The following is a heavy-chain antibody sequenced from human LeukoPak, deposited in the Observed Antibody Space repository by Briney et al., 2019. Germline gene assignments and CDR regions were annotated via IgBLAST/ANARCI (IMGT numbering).Heavy chain of an antibody. J-gene: IGHJ3*02. Sequence: GGSLRLSCAASGFTFSSYGMHWVRQAPCKGLEWVAVISYDGSNKYYADSVKGRFTISRDNSKNTLYLQMNSLRADDTAVYYCAKSLLTTATGTGRAFDIWGQGTMVTVSS. D-gene: IGHD1-1*01. CDR2: ISYDGSNK. CDR3: AKSLLTTATGTGRAFDI. CDR1: GFTFSSYG. V-gene: IGHV3-30*18.